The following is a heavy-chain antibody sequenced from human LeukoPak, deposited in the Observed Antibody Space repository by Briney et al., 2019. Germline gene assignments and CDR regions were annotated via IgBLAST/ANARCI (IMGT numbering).Heavy chain of an antibody. CDR1: GYTFTNHD. CDR3: ARTAFASGLYGDGFDV. D-gene: IGHD6-25*01. J-gene: IGHJ3*01. V-gene: IGHV1-8*01. CDR2: MNLYSGDV. Sequence: GASVKVSCKASGYTFTNHDINWVRRAPGHGLEWMGWMNLYSGDVGYAQKFQGRVTMIRNISETTAYMEPSSLRSEDTAVYFCARTAFASGLYGDGFDVWGQGTLVTVSS.